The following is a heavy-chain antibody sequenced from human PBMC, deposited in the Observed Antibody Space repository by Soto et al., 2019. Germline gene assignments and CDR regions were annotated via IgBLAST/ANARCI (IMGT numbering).Heavy chain of an antibody. CDR3: ARDIGSPYSYGGNSTHVA. CDR1: GGTFSSYA. Sequence: QVQLVQSGAEVKKPGSSVKVSCKASGGTFSSYAISWVRQAPGQGLEWMGGIIPIFGTANYAQKFQGRVTSPADESTSTAQMELSSLRSEDTAVYYCARDIGSPYSYGGNSTHVAWGQGTLVTVSS. J-gene: IGHJ4*02. V-gene: IGHV1-69*01. D-gene: IGHD4-17*01. CDR2: IIPIFGTA.